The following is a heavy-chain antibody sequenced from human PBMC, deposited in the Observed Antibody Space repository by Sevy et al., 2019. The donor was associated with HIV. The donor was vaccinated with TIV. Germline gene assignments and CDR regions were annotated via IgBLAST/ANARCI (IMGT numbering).Heavy chain of an antibody. Sequence: GGSLRLSCTTSGFTLGDYAMNWVRQAPGKGLEWVGFMRSKPFAGTTEYAASVKGRFTISTDDSEASAHLQMNSLGTEDTGVYYCIRGRLPGYTAMVPDYWGQGTLVTVSS. CDR2: MRSKPFAGTT. V-gene: IGHV3-49*04. J-gene: IGHJ4*02. D-gene: IGHD5-18*01. CDR1: GFTLGDYA. CDR3: IRGRLPGYTAMVPDY.